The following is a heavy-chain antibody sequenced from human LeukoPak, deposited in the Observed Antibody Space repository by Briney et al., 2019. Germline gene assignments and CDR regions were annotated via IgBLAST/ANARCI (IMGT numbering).Heavy chain of an antibody. Sequence: ASVKVSCKASGYTFTSYGISWVRQAPGQGLEWMGWISVYNGNTNYAQKLQGRVTMTRDTSISTAYMELSRLRSDDTAVYYCARGDYDILTGYHILFDYWGQGTLVTVSS. V-gene: IGHV1-18*01. CDR3: ARGDYDILTGYHILFDY. J-gene: IGHJ4*02. CDR2: ISVYNGNT. D-gene: IGHD3-9*01. CDR1: GYTFTSYG.